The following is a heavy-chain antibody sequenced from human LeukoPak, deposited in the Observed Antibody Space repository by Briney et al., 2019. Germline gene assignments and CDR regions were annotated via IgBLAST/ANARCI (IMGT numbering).Heavy chain of an antibody. Sequence: GGSLRLSCAASGFTFSSYGMHWVRQAPGKGLEWVAVISVEGNRSGIHYADAVKGRFTISRDNSKNIVYLQLGSLTVEDTAVYYCAREGGSSGFAGYFDDWGQGTLVSVSS. CDR1: GFTFSSYG. V-gene: IGHV3-30*03. J-gene: IGHJ4*02. CDR2: ISVEGNRSGI. CDR3: AREGGSSGFAGYFDD. D-gene: IGHD3-16*01.